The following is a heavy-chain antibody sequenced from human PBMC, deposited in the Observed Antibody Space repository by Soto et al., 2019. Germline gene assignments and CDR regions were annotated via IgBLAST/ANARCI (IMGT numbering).Heavy chain of an antibody. CDR3: ARTGDGHHDFLDY. V-gene: IGHV3-7*01. D-gene: IGHD1-1*01. Sequence: GGSLRLSCAASGFTFSSYWMNWVRQAPGKGLEWVANINQDGNENNLLDSVKGRFTISRDNAKNSLFLQMNSLRVDDTAVYYCARTGDGHHDFLDYWGQGALVTVSS. CDR2: INQDGNEN. J-gene: IGHJ4*02. CDR1: GFTFSSYW.